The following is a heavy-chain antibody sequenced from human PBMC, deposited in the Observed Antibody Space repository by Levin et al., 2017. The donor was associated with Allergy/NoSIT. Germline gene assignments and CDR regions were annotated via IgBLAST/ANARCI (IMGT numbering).Heavy chain of an antibody. CDR3: ARGGYNWNPRKWFDP. CDR2: INTNTGNP. J-gene: IGHJ5*02. V-gene: IGHV7-4-1*02. D-gene: IGHD1-20*01. Sequence: AASVKVSCKASGYTFTSYAMNWVRQAPGQGLEWMGWINTNTGNPTYAQGFTGRFVFSLDTSVSTAYLQISSLKAEDTAVYYCARGGYNWNPRKWFDPWGQGTLVTVSS. CDR1: GYTFTSYA.